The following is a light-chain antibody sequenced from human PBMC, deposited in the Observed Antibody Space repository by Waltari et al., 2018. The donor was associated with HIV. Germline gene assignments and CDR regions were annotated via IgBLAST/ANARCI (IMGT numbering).Light chain of an antibody. CDR2: DTS. Sequence: QAVVTQEPSPTASPGGTVTLTRLSSTGAVTSGHYPDWFQQKPGQAPTTLIFDTSNKHSWTPARFSGSLLGGKAALTLSGAQPEDEAEYYCLLSYSGASWVFGGGTKVTVL. CDR3: LLSYSGASWV. J-gene: IGLJ3*02. CDR1: TGAVTSGHY. V-gene: IGLV7-46*01.